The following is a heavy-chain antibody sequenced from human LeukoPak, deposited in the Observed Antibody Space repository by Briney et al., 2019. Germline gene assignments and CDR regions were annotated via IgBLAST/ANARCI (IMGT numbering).Heavy chain of an antibody. V-gene: IGHV1-8*02. CDR1: GYTFTSYG. CDR3: ARGHYGSGSYWSYYFDY. J-gene: IGHJ4*02. D-gene: IGHD3-10*01. CDR2: MNPNSGNT. Sequence: ASVKVSCKASGYTFTSYGISWVRQATGQGLEWMGWMNPNSGNTAYAQKFQGRVTMTRNTSISTAYMELSSLRSEDTAVYYCARGHYGSGSYWSYYFDYWGQGTLVTVSS.